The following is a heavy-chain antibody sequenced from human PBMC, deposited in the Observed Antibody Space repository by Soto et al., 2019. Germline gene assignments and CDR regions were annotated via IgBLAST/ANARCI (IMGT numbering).Heavy chain of an antibody. J-gene: IGHJ4*02. D-gene: IGHD1-26*01. CDR2: IYPSVSS. CDR3: AREKVGATFFDN. Sequence: SETLSLTCNVSGFAISRGYYWSWVRQPPGKGLEWIGSIYPSVSSYHNPSLESRLTLSIDTSKNQFTLKLASVTAADTALYYCAREKVGATFFDNWGQGTQVTVSS. V-gene: IGHV4-38-2*02. CDR1: GFAISRGYY.